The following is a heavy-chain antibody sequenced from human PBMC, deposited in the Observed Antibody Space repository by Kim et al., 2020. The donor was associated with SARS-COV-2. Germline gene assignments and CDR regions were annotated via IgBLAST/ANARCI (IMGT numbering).Heavy chain of an antibody. CDR3: ARDSDQAKATMASNPYWYAMDV. J-gene: IGHJ6*02. D-gene: IGHD4-4*01. V-gene: IGHV1-69*06. CDR1: GDTFSNHA. CDR2: IIPMYGNG. Sequence: SVKVSCKTSGDTFSNHAVSWLRQAPGQGLEWMGGIIPMYGNGKYTQKSQGRVTFTADKSTNTVYMEVSSLTSEDTAVYYCARDSDQAKATMASNPYWYAMDVWGQGTTVTVPS.